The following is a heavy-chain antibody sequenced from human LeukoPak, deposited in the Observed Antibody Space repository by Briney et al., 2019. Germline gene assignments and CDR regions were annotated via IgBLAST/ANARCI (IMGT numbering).Heavy chain of an antibody. V-gene: IGHV3-48*04. CDR1: GFTFSSFS. CDR3: ARGITPRGMDV. Sequence: PGGSLRLSCAASGFTFSSFSMNWVRQAPGKGLEWVSYISSSNSPIYYADSVKGRFTISRDNAKNSLFPQMNSLRAEDTAMYYCARGITPRGMDVWGQGTTVTVSS. D-gene: IGHD3-10*01. CDR2: ISSSNSPI. J-gene: IGHJ6*02.